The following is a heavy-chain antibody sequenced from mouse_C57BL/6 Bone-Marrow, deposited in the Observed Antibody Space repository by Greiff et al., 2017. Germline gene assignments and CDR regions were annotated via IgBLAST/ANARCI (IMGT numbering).Heavy chain of an antibody. J-gene: IGHJ1*03. CDR2: ISNLAYSI. Sequence: EVQLQESGGGLVQPGGSPKLSCAASGFTFSDYGMAWVRQAPRKGPEWVAFISNLAYSIYYADTVTGRFTISRENAKNTLYLEMSSLRSEDTAMYYCARGWLLPYWYFDVWGTGTTVTVSS. CDR3: ARGWLLPYWYFDV. V-gene: IGHV5-15*01. D-gene: IGHD2-3*01. CDR1: GFTFSDYG.